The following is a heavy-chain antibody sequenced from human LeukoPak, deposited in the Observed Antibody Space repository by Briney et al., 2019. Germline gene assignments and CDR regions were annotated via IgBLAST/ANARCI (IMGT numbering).Heavy chain of an antibody. CDR1: GFTFRNYW. Sequence: PGGSLRLSCAASGFTFRNYWMSWVRQAPGKGLEWVATIKQDGSEKYYGDSVKGRFTISRDNAQSSLFLQMNSLRDEDAAVYLCASMWEGGYWGQGTLVTVSS. CDR3: ASMWEGGY. V-gene: IGHV3-7*01. D-gene: IGHD1-26*01. J-gene: IGHJ4*02. CDR2: IKQDGSEK.